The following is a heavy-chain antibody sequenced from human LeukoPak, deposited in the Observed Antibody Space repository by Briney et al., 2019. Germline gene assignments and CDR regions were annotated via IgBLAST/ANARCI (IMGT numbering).Heavy chain of an antibody. J-gene: IGHJ4*02. V-gene: IGHV1-2*02. D-gene: IGHD3-10*01. CDR2: INPNSGGT. CDR3: ARAGRYGSGSPPDY. Sequence: ASVKVSFKASGYTFTGYYMHWVRQAPGQGLEWMGWINPNSGGTNYAQKFQGRVTMTRDTSISTAYMELSRLRSDDTAVYYCARAGRYGSGSPPDYWGQGTLVTVSS. CDR1: GYTFTGYY.